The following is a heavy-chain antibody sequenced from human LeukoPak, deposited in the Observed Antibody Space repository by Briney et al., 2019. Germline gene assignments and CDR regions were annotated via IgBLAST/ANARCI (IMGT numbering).Heavy chain of an antibody. D-gene: IGHD2/OR15-2a*01. CDR3: ARELSLSSSRHRDY. CDR2: ISYDGSNK. J-gene: IGHJ4*02. Sequence: GGSLRLSCAASGFTFSSYAMHWVRQAPGKGLEWVAVISYDGSNKYYADSVKGRSTISRDNSKNTLYLQMNSLRAEDTAVYYCARELSLSSSRHRDYWGQGTLVTVSS. CDR1: GFTFSSYA. V-gene: IGHV3-30-3*01.